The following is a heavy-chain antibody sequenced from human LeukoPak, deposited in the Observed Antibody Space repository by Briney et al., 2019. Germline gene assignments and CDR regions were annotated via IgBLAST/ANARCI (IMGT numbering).Heavy chain of an antibody. CDR3: ARPLPYCGGDCYSPFDY. V-gene: IGHV3-7*01. J-gene: IGHJ4*02. CDR1: GFTFRNYW. Sequence: GGSLRLSCAASGFTFRNYWVNWVRQAPGKGLEWVANIKQDGNEKYYVDSVKGRFTISRDNAKNSLYLQMNSLRAEDTAVYYCARPLPYCGGDCYSPFDYWGQGTLVTVSS. CDR2: IKQDGNEK. D-gene: IGHD2-21*02.